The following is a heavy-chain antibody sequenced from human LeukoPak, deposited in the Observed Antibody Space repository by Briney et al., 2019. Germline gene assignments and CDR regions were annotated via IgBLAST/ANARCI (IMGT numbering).Heavy chain of an antibody. Sequence: SETLSLTCAVYGGSFSGYYWSWIRQPPGKGLEWIGEINHSGSTNYNPSLKSRVTISVDTSKNQFSLKLSSVTAADTAVYYCARGGVWKSPFDAFDIWGQGTMVTASS. D-gene: IGHD3-16*01. CDR3: ARGGVWKSPFDAFDI. CDR1: GGSFSGYY. J-gene: IGHJ3*02. V-gene: IGHV4-34*01. CDR2: INHSGST.